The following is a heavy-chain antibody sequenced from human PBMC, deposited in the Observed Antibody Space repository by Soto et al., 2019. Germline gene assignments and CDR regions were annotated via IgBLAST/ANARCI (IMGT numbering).Heavy chain of an antibody. CDR2: INPNSGGT. CDR3: ARSMSSSKGSAFDI. Sequence: ASVKVSCKASGYTFTGNYMHGVRQAPGQGLEWMGCINPNSGGTNYAQKFQGRVTMTRDTSISTAYMELSRLRSDDTAVYYCARSMSSSKGSAFDIWGQGTMVTVSS. D-gene: IGHD6-6*01. V-gene: IGHV1-2*02. J-gene: IGHJ3*02. CDR1: GYTFTGNY.